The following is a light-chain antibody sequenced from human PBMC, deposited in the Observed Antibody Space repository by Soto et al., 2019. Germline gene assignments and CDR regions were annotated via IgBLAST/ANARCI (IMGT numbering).Light chain of an antibody. V-gene: IGLV2-14*01. CDR2: DVS. Sequence: QFALTQPASVSGSPGQSITISCTGTSSDVGGYNYVSWYQQHPGKAPKLMIYDVSNRPSGVSNRFSGSKSGNTASLTISGLQAEGEADYYCSSYTSSSTRVFGGGTKVTVL. J-gene: IGLJ3*02. CDR3: SSYTSSSTRV. CDR1: SSDVGGYNY.